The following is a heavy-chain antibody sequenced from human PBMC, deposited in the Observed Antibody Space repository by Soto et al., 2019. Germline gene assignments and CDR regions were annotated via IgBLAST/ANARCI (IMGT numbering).Heavy chain of an antibody. Sequence: PSETLSLTCTVSGGSISSDSSYWSWIRQRPGMGLEWIGEINHSGSTNYNPSLKSRVTISVDTSKNQFSLKLSSVTAADTAVYYCARPGPPYGKPGAFDIWGQGTMVTVSS. CDR2: INHSGST. V-gene: IGHV4-39*07. CDR1: GGSISSDSSY. D-gene: IGHD4-17*01. J-gene: IGHJ3*02. CDR3: ARPGPPYGKPGAFDI.